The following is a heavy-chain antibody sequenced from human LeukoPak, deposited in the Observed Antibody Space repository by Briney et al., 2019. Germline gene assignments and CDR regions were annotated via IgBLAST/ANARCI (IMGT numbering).Heavy chain of an antibody. V-gene: IGHV1-2*02. Sequence: ASVKVSCKASGYTFTSYGISWVRQAPGQGLEWMGWINPNSGATNYAQNFQGRVTMTRDTSISTAYMDLTRLRSGDTAVYFCARCYCSSTSCYYFDYWGQGTLVTVSS. CDR1: GYTFTSYG. CDR3: ARCYCSSTSCYYFDY. CDR2: INPNSGAT. D-gene: IGHD2-2*01. J-gene: IGHJ4*02.